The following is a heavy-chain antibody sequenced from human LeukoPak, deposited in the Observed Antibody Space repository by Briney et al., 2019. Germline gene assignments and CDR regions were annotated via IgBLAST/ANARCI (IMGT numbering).Heavy chain of an antibody. CDR2: IYSGGST. J-gene: IGHJ4*02. CDR1: GFTVSSNY. Sequence: GGSLRLSCAASGFTVSSNYMSWVRQAPGKGLEWVSVIYSGGSTYYADSVKGRFTISRDNSKNTLYLQMNSLRAEDTAVYYCVRAPRRDGYNYPDYWGQGTLVTVSS. V-gene: IGHV3-66*01. CDR3: VRAPRRDGYNYPDY. D-gene: IGHD5-24*01.